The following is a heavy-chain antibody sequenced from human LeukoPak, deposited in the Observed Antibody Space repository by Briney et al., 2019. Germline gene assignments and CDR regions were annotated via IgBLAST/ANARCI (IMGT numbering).Heavy chain of an antibody. Sequence: ASVKVSCKASGYTFTSYGISWVRQAPGQGLGWMGWISAYNGNTNYAQKLQGRVTMTTDTSTSTAYMELGSLRSDDTAVYYCARALYYYDSSGYNDYFDYWGQGTLVTVSS. V-gene: IGHV1-18*01. CDR1: GYTFTSYG. CDR2: ISAYNGNT. D-gene: IGHD3-22*01. CDR3: ARALYYYDSSGYNDYFDY. J-gene: IGHJ4*02.